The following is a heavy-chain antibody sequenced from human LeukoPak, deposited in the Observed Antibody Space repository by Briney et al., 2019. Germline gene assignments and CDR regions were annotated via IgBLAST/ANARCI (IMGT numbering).Heavy chain of an antibody. V-gene: IGHV1-2*02. J-gene: IGHJ3*02. Sequence: ASVKVSCKASGYTFTAYYIHWVRQAPGQGLEWMGWINPASGGTSYAQEFQGRVTMTSDTSISTAYMELSRLRSDDTAVYFCARAGGGYSSGWGAFDIWGQGTMVTVSS. D-gene: IGHD5-18*01. CDR1: GYTFTAYY. CDR3: ARAGGGYSSGWGAFDI. CDR2: INPASGGT.